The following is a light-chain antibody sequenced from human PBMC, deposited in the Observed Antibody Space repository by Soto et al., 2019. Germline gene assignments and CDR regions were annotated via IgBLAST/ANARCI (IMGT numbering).Light chain of an antibody. Sequence: DIALTQSPGTLSLSPGDRAILSCRASQCVNSGSLAWYQQRPGQAPRLLIYGATIRATGIPDKFSGSGSGTDFTLTISRLEPEDFAVYYCQQYGSSVRTFGQGTKVEIK. J-gene: IGKJ1*01. CDR2: GAT. CDR1: QCVNSGS. CDR3: QQYGSSVRT. V-gene: IGKV3-20*01.